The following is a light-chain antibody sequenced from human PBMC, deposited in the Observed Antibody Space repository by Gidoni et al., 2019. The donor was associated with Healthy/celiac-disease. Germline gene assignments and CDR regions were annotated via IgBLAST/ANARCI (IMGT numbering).Light chain of an antibody. J-gene: IGKJ3*01. CDR2: DAS. CDR1: QSISSW. Sequence: DIQMTQSPSTLSASVGDRVTFTCRASQSISSWLAWYQQKPGKAPKLLIYDASSLESGVPSRFSGSGSGTEFTLTISSLQPDDFATYYCQQYNSYSEFTFGPGTKVDIK. CDR3: QQYNSYSEFT. V-gene: IGKV1-5*01.